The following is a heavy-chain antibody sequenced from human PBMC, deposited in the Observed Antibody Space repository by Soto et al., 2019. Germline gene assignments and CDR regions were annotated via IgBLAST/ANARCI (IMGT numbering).Heavy chain of an antibody. CDR3: ARAVAVPADFDY. D-gene: IGHD6-19*01. J-gene: IGHJ4*02. Sequence: ASVKVSCKASGYTFTSYGISWVRQAPGQGLEWMGWISAYNGNTNYAQKLQGRVTITRDTSASTAYMELSSLRSEDTAAYYCARAVAVPADFDYWGQGTLVTVSS. CDR2: ISAYNGNT. V-gene: IGHV1-18*01. CDR1: GYTFTSYG.